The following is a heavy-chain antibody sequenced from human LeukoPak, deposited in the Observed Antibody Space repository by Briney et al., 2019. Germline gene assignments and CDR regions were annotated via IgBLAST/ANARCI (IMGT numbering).Heavy chain of an antibody. J-gene: IGHJ6*03. Sequence: GGSLRLSCAASGFSFSTYSMNWVRPAPGKGLEWVCSMSSTSNDIFYADSLKGRFTISRDNAKNSLYLQMNSLRAEDTAVYYCARVGYYDFWSGKNYMDVWGKGTTVTVSS. CDR3: ARVGYYDFWSGKNYMDV. CDR2: MSSTSNDI. D-gene: IGHD3-3*01. CDR1: GFSFSTYS. V-gene: IGHV3-21*06.